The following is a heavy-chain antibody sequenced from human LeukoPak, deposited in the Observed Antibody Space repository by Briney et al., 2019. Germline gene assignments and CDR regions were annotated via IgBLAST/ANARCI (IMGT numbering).Heavy chain of an antibody. D-gene: IGHD1-1*01. CDR3: AREERYNWNDGDAFDI. CDR1: GYTFTSYY. J-gene: IGHJ3*02. Sequence: ASVKVSCKASGYTFTSYYMHWVRQAPGQGLEWMGIISPSGGSTSYAQKFQGRVTMTRDTSTSTVYMELSSLRSEDTAVYYCAREERYNWNDGDAFDIWGQGTMVTVSS. V-gene: IGHV1-46*01. CDR2: ISPSGGST.